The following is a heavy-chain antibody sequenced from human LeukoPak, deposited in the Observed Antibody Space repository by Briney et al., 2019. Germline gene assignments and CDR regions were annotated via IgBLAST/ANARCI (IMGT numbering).Heavy chain of an antibody. Sequence: GGSLRLSCAASGFTFSDYTMNWVRQAPGKGLEWISYIDISSSSTYYADSVKGRFTISRDNAKNSLYLQMSSLRAEDTAVYYCARGETNPFDYWGQGSLVTVSS. CDR3: ARGETNPFDY. CDR2: IDISSSST. CDR1: GFTFSDYT. V-gene: IGHV3-48*04. J-gene: IGHJ4*02.